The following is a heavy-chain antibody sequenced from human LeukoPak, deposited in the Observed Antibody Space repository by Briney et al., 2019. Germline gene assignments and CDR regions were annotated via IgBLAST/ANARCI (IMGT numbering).Heavy chain of an antibody. Sequence: ESGGSLRLSCAASGFTFSSYGMHWVRQAPGKGLEWVSAISGSGGSTYYADSVKGRFTISRDNSKNTLYLQMNSLRAEDTAVYYCAKDQTIFGVVNSGWGQGTLVTVSS. CDR3: AKDQTIFGVVNSG. V-gene: IGHV3-23*01. D-gene: IGHD3-3*01. CDR1: GFTFSSYG. J-gene: IGHJ4*02. CDR2: ISGSGGST.